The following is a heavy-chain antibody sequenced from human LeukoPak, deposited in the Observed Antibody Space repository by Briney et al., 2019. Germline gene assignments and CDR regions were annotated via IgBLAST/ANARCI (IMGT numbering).Heavy chain of an antibody. J-gene: IGHJ4*02. D-gene: IGHD3-22*01. V-gene: IGHV4-39*02. CDR3: ARDFGYDDTSDYQGVAGH. CDR1: GVFLSSNTYS. CDR2: IPYTGNT. Sequence: SQTPSPTCTVSGVFLSSNTYSWGWIRQPPGGGLEWIVTIPYTGNTYYNSSLKSRLTMSVDTSKTQFSLRLSSVTAADTAVYYCARDFGYDDTSDYQGVAGHWGQRALVTVAS.